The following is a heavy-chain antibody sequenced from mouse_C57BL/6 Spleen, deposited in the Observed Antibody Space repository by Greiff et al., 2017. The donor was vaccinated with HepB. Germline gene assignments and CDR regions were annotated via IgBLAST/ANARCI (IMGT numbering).Heavy chain of an antibody. CDR1: GYTFTDYN. J-gene: IGHJ1*03. Sequence: VQLKQSGPELVKPGASVKIPCKASGYTFTDYNMDWVKQSHGKSLEWIGDINPNNGGTIYNQKFKGKATLTVDKSSSTAYMELRSLTSEDTAVYYCARTLVTTVGGYFDVWGTGTTVTVSS. D-gene: IGHD1-1*01. V-gene: IGHV1-18*01. CDR3: ARTLVTTVGGYFDV. CDR2: INPNNGGT.